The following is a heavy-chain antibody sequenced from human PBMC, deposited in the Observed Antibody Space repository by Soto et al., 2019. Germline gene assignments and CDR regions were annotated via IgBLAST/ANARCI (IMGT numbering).Heavy chain of an antibody. CDR1: GFTFSSYG. V-gene: IGHV3-30*18. CDR3: AKVCKWEHGEFDY. J-gene: IGHJ4*02. CDR2: ISYDGSNK. Sequence: QVQLVESGGGVVQPGRSLRLSCAASGFTFSSYGMHWVRQAPGKGLEWVAVISYDGSNKYYADSVKGRFTISIDNSKNTLYLQMNSMRAEDTAVYYCAKVCKWEHGEFDYWGQGTLVTVSS. D-gene: IGHD1-26*01.